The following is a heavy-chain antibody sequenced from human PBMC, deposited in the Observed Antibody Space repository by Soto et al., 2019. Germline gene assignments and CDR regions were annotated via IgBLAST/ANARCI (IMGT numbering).Heavy chain of an antibody. CDR1: GGTFSYG. CDR3: VRQGFSGSYYAY. V-gene: IGHV1-69*06. Sequence: QEQLVQSGAEVKKPGSSVKVPCKASGGTFSYGISWVRRAPGQGLEWMGGIIPLSGTTKSAQQFQGRVTMTADISTNTAYMELSSLRSGDTAVYYCVRQGFSGSYYAYWGQGTLVTVSS. D-gene: IGHD1-26*01. CDR2: IIPLSGTT. J-gene: IGHJ4*02.